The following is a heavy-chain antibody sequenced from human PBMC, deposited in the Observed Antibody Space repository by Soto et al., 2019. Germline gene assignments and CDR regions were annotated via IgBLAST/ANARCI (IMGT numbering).Heavy chain of an antibody. D-gene: IGHD3-3*01. J-gene: IGHJ5*02. CDR1: GFTFSSYS. Sequence: EVQLVESGGGLVQPGGSLRLSCAASGFTFSSYSMNWVRQAPGKGLEWVSYISSSSSTIYYADSVKGRFNISRDNAKNSLYLQMNSLRDEDTAVYYCARDVPYYDFCGGYYQRWGWFDPWGQGTLVTVSS. CDR3: ARDVPYYDFCGGYYQRWGWFDP. V-gene: IGHV3-48*02. CDR2: ISSSSSTI.